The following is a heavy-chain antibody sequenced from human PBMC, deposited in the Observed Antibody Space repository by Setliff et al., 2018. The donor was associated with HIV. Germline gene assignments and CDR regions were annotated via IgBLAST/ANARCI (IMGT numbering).Heavy chain of an antibody. V-gene: IGHV3-21*01. D-gene: IGHD3-22*01. CDR2: ISTSSSFK. CDR1: GFTFSSYS. Sequence: GGSLRLSCVASGFTFSSYSMNWVRQAPGKGPEWVSSISTSSSFKYYTDSVKGRFTISRDNAKNSLYLQMNSLRAEDTAVYYCARDHRPYFYDEAWFDPWGQGTLVTVSS. J-gene: IGHJ5*02. CDR3: ARDHRPYFYDEAWFDP.